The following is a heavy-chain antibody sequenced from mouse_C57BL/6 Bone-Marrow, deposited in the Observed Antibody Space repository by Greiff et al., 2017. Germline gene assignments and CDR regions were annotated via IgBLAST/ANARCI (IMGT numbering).Heavy chain of an antibody. Sequence: QVQLKQSGAELARPGASVKLSCKASGYTFTSYGISWVKQRTGQGLEWIGEIYPRSGNTYYNEKFKGKATLTADKFSSTAYMELRSLTSEDSAVYFCARIPYYYGSGFAYWGQGTLVTVSA. CDR1: GYTFTSYG. D-gene: IGHD1-1*01. CDR2: IYPRSGNT. V-gene: IGHV1-81*01. J-gene: IGHJ3*01. CDR3: ARIPYYYGSGFAY.